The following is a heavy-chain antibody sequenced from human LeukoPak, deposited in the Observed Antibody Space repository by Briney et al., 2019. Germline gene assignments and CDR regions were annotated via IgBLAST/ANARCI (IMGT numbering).Heavy chain of an antibody. CDR2: FDPEDGET. V-gene: IGHV1-24*01. CDR1: GYTLTELS. CDR3: ATARLRYNSYMDV. D-gene: IGHD3-9*01. J-gene: IGHJ6*03. Sequence: GASVKVSCKVSGYTLTELSIHWVRQAPGKGLEWMGGFDPEDGETIYAQKFQGRVTMTEDTSTDTAYMELSSLRAEDTAAYYCATARLRYNSYMDVWGKGTTVTVSS.